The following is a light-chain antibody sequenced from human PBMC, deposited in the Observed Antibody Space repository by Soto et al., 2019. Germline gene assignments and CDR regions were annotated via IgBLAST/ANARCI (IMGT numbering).Light chain of an antibody. CDR2: AAS. CDR3: QKYSSVPV. V-gene: IGKV1-27*01. Sequence: DIQMTQSPTSLSASVGDTVTITCRASLGIRSFVAWYQQKPGKAPKLLIYAASTLQSGVPSRFSGSGSGTDFTLTINSLQPEDLATYSCQKYSSVPVFGPGTKVEIK. CDR1: LGIRSF. J-gene: IGKJ3*01.